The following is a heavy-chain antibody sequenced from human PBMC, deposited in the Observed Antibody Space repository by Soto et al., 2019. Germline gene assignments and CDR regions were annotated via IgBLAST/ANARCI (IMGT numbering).Heavy chain of an antibody. CDR3: TTKANPDYGDYVLEYYYYYGMDV. J-gene: IGHJ6*02. CDR1: GFTFSNAW. CDR2: IKSKTDGGTT. V-gene: IGHV3-15*07. Sequence: GGSLRLSCAASGFTFSNAWMNWVRQAPGKGLEWVGRIKSKTDGGTTDYAAPVKGRFTISRDDSKNTLYLQMNSLKTEDTAVYYCTTKANPDYGDYVLEYYYYYGMDVWGQGTTVTVSS. D-gene: IGHD4-17*01.